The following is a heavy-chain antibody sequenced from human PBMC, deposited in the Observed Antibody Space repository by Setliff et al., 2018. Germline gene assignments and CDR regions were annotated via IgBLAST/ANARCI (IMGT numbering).Heavy chain of an antibody. Sequence: ASETLSLTCTVSGDSISNYYWNWIRQPAGKGLEWIGHIYSSGNINYNPSLVSRVTISIDTSKSQFSLRLSSVTAADTAVYYCARQRRIWNDLDYFDYWGQGTLVTVSS. CDR3: ARQRRIWNDLDYFDY. CDR2: IYSSGNI. CDR1: GDSISNYY. D-gene: IGHD1-1*01. J-gene: IGHJ4*02. V-gene: IGHV4-59*08.